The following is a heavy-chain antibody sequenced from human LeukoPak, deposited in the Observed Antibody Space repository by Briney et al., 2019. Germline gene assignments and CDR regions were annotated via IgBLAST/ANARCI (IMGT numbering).Heavy chain of an antibody. Sequence: SETLSLTCTVSGGSISSSSYYWGWIRQPPGKGLEWIGSIYYSGSTYYNPSLKSRVTISVDTSKNQFSLKPSSVTAADTAVYYCARVNSSSSRALYYYYYYYMDVWGKGTTVTVSS. CDR2: IYYSGST. J-gene: IGHJ6*03. D-gene: IGHD6-6*01. V-gene: IGHV4-39*07. CDR1: GGSISSSSYY. CDR3: ARVNSSSSRALYYYYYYYMDV.